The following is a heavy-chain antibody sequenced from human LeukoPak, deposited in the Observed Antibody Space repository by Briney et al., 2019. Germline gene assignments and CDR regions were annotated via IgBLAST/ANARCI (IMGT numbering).Heavy chain of an antibody. CDR3: ARFLTAVAGRASLNWFDP. V-gene: IGHV4-34*01. Sequence: SETLSLTCAVYGGSFSGYYWSWIRQPPGKGLEWIGEINHSGSTNYNPSLKSRVTISVDTSKNQFSLKLSSVTAADTAVYYCARFLTAVAGRASLNWFDPWGQGTLVTVSS. CDR1: GGSFSGYY. CDR2: INHSGST. D-gene: IGHD6-19*01. J-gene: IGHJ5*02.